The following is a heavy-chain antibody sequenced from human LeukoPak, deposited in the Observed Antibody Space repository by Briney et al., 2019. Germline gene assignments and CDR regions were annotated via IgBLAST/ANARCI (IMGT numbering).Heavy chain of an antibody. D-gene: IGHD1-26*01. J-gene: IGHJ5*02. Sequence: SETLSLTCTVSGGSINSYYWSWIRQPAGKGLEWIGRIYTSGSTNYNPSLKSRVTMSVDTSKNQFSLKLSSVTAADTAVYYCASWKWATGSGIDHGWFDPWGQGTLVTVSS. V-gene: IGHV4-4*07. CDR2: IYTSGST. CDR1: GGSINSYY. CDR3: ASWKWATGSGIDHGWFDP.